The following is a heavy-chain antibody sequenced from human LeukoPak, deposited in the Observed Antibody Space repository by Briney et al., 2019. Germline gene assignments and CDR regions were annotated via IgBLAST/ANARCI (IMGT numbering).Heavy chain of an antibody. CDR3: ARAPGSISIY. J-gene: IGHJ4*02. V-gene: IGHV3-74*01. CDR1: GFTFSSYW. CDR2: INTDGSST. Sequence: LTGGSLRLSCAASGFTFSSYWMHWVRQAPGKGLVWVSRINTDGSSTGYADSVKGRFTISRDDAKSTLYLQMNSLRAEDTAVYYCARAPGSISIYWGQGTLVTVSS. D-gene: IGHD3-10*01.